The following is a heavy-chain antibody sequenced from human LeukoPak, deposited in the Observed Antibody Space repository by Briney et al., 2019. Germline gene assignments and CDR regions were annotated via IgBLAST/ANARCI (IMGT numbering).Heavy chain of an antibody. D-gene: IGHD2-8*01. CDR2: IYYSGST. CDR1: GGSISSSSYY. J-gene: IGHJ4*02. Sequence: SETLSLTCTVSGGSISSSSYYWGWIRQPPGEGLEWIGSIYYSGSTYYNPSLKSRVTISVDTSKNQFSLKLSSVTAADTAVYYCARAFSDMVYYWGQGTLVTVSS. V-gene: IGHV4-39*07. CDR3: ARAFSDMVYY.